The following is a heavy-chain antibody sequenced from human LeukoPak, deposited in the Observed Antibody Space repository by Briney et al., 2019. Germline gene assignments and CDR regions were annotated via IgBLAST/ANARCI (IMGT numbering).Heavy chain of an antibody. CDR2: FDPEDGET. Sequence: ASVKVSCKVSGYTLTELSMHWVRQAPGKGLEWMGGFDPEDGETIYAQKFQGRVTMTEDTSTATAYMELSSLRSEDTAVYYCATINPGDYGGNSHFDYWGQGPLVTVSS. V-gene: IGHV1-24*01. J-gene: IGHJ4*02. CDR3: ATINPGDYGGNSHFDY. CDR1: GYTLTELS. D-gene: IGHD4-23*01.